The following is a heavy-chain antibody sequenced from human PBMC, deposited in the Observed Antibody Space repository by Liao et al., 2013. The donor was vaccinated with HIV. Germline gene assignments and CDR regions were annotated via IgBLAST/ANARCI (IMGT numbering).Heavy chain of an antibody. CDR3: ARDRGPVAASLDL. Sequence: QVQLQESGPGLVKPSETLSLTCSVSGGSLSSYYWSWIRQPAGKGLEWIGRVYTTGNTNYNPSLKSRVTMSADTSKNQFSLNLSSVTAADTAVYYCARDRGPVAASLDLWAVASWSLSPQ. CDR2: VYTTGNT. CDR1: GGSLSSYY. D-gene: IGHD6-19*01. J-gene: IGHJ2*01. V-gene: IGHV4-4*07.